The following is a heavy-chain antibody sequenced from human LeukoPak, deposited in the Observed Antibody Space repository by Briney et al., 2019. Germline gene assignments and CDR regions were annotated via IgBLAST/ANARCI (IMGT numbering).Heavy chain of an antibody. CDR3: ARSGVVVTAIPSDY. J-gene: IGHJ4*02. CDR1: GGTFSSYA. D-gene: IGHD2-21*02. CDR2: IIPILGIA. V-gene: IGHV1-69*04. Sequence: SVKVSCKASGGTFSSYAISWVRQAPGQGLEWMGRIIPILGIANYAQKFQGRVTITADKSTSTAYMELSSLRSEDTAVYYCARSGVVVTAIPSDYWGQGTLVTVSS.